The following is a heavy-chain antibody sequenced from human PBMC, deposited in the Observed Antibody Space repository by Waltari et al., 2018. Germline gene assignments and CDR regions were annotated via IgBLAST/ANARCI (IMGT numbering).Heavy chain of an antibody. J-gene: IGHJ4*02. CDR3: ARCLAGLRFLQWLHFDS. CDR1: GYIFTGDY. CDR2: INPNRGRT. Sequence: QVQLVQSGAEVKKPGASVKVSCKASGYIFTGDYMHWVRQAPGQGLEWMSWINPNRGRTNYAQRFQGRGTMTRDTSIRTVYMVLSSLRSDDTAAYYCARCLAGLRFLQWLHFDSWGQGTLVTVSS. D-gene: IGHD3-3*01. V-gene: IGHV1-2*02.